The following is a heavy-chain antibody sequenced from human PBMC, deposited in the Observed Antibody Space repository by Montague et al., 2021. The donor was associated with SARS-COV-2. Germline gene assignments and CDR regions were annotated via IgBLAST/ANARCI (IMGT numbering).Heavy chain of an antibody. D-gene: IGHD6-19*01. CDR1: GGSTASHY. CDR2: VYYNGDT. J-gene: IGHJ3*01. CDR3: ARGWAFDP. Sequence: SGTLSLTCTVSGGSTASHYWNWIRQSPGKRPEWIGYVYYNGDTKYNPSLQSRVTISIDTSENQFSLRLNSVTAADTAVYFCARGWAFDPWGRGRLVTVSS. V-gene: IGHV4-59*08.